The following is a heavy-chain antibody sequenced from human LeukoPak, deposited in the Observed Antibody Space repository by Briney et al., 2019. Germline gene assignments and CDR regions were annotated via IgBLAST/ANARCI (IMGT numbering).Heavy chain of an antibody. V-gene: IGHV4-59*01. D-gene: IGHD3-16*02. J-gene: IGHJ4*02. CDR2: IYYSGST. Sequence: SETLSLTCTVSGGSISSYYWSWIRQPPGKGLEWIGYIYYSGSTNYNPSLKSRVTISVDTSKNQFSLKLSSVTAADTAVYYCAMITFGGVIGVNQEDYWGQGTLVTVSS. CDR1: GGSISSYY. CDR3: AMITFGGVIGVNQEDY.